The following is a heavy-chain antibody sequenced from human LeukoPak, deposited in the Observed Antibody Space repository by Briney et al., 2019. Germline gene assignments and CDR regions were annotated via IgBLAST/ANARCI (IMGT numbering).Heavy chain of an antibody. V-gene: IGHV3-48*04. J-gene: IGHJ3*02. Sequence: GGSLRLSCAASGFTFSTYGMSWVRQAPGKGLEWVSYISGSSGAIHYADSVKGRFTISRDNAKNSLYLQMNSLRAEDTAVCYCARVRGYDFWSGYDAFDIWGQGTMVTVSS. CDR1: GFTFSTYG. D-gene: IGHD3-3*01. CDR2: ISGSSGAI. CDR3: ARVRGYDFWSGYDAFDI.